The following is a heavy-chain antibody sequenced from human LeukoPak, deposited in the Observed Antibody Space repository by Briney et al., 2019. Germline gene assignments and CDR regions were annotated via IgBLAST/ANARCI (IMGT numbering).Heavy chain of an antibody. Sequence: GGSLRLSCAASGLSFSSYDMVWVRQPPGEGLEWVSSISSSSSYIYYADSVKGRFTISRDNAENSLYLQMNSLRAEDTAVYFCARDYGDLDYWGQGTLVTVSS. V-gene: IGHV3-21*01. J-gene: IGHJ4*02. CDR3: ARDYGDLDY. CDR2: ISSSSSYI. D-gene: IGHD2-21*02. CDR1: GLSFSSYD.